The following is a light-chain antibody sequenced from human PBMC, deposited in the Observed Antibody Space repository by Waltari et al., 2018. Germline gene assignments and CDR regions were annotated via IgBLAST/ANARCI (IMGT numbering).Light chain of an antibody. CDR2: WAS. J-gene: IGKJ2*01. CDR3: QQYYDTPYT. CDR1: RNLLYSPNNKDF. Sequence: DIVMTQSPASLVVSLGESATINCKSSRNLLYSPNNKDFLAWYQQKPGQPPKLLIYWASTRESGVPDRFTGSGSGTDFSLTISSLQAEDVAVYYCQQYYDTPYTFGQGTKLEIK. V-gene: IGKV4-1*01.